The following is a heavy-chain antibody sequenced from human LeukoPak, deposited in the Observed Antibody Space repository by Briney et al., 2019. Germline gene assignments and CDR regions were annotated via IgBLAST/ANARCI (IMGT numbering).Heavy chain of an antibody. CDR3: ARDPSGYAFDI. D-gene: IGHD3-10*01. V-gene: IGHV1-18*01. Sequence: ASVKVSCKASGYTFTSYGISWVRQAPGQGLEWMGWINTYNSNTNYAQKLQGRVTMTTDTSTSTAYMELRSLRSDDTAVYYCARDPSGYAFDIWGQGTMVTVSS. CDR2: INTYNSNT. CDR1: GYTFTSYG. J-gene: IGHJ3*02.